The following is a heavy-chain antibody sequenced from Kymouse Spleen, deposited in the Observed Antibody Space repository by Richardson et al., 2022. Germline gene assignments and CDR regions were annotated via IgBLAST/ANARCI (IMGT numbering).Heavy chain of an antibody. D-gene: IGHD2-2*02. V-gene: IGHV5-51*01. CDR1: GYSFTSYW. CDR3: ARGYCSSTSCYYYGSGSSHFDY. J-gene: IGHJ4*02. Sequence: EVQLVQSGAEVKKPGESLKISCKGSGYSFTSYWIGWVRQMPGKGLEWMGIIYPGDSDTRYSPSFQGQVTISADKSISTAYLQWSSLKASDTAMYYCARGYCSSTSCYYYGSGSSHFDYWGQGTLVTVSS. CDR2: IYPGDSDT.